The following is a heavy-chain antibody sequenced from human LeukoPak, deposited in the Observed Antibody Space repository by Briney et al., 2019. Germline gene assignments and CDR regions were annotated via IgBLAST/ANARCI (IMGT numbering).Heavy chain of an antibody. CDR3: ARAELGTMVRGVIRS. D-gene: IGHD3-10*01. CDR2: ISSSSSTI. CDR1: GFTFSSYS. J-gene: IGHJ5*02. Sequence: GGSLRLSCAASGFTFSSYSMLWVRQAPGKGLEWVSYISSSSSTIYYADSVKGRFTISRDNAKNSLYLQMNTLRAEDTAVYYCARAELGTMVRGVIRSWGQGTLVTVSS. V-gene: IGHV3-48*01.